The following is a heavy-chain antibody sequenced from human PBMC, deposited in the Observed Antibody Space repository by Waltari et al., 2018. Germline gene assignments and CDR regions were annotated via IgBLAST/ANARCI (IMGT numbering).Heavy chain of an antibody. CDR2: INHSGST. J-gene: IGHJ5*02. V-gene: IGHV4-34*01. D-gene: IGHD3-3*01. Sequence: QVQLQQWGAGLLKPSETLSLTCAVYGGSFSGYYWSWIRQPPGKGLEWLGEINHSGSTNYTPSLKSRVTISVATSKNQFSLKLSSVTAADTAVYYCARALTTYYDFWSGYRKEGWFDPWGQGTLVTVSS. CDR1: GGSFSGYY. CDR3: ARALTTYYDFWSGYRKEGWFDP.